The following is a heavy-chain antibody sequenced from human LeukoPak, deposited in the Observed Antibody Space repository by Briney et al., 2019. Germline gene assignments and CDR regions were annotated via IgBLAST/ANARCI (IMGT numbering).Heavy chain of an antibody. CDR2: INAGNGNT. V-gene: IGHV1-3*01. D-gene: IGHD3-3*01. Sequence: ASVKVSCKASGYTFTSYAMHWVRQAPGQRLEWMGWINAGNGNTKYSQKFQGRVTITRDTSASTAYMELSSLRSEDTAVYYCARGVYDFWSGYNSEDYYYYYGMDVWGQGTTVTVSS. CDR3: ARGVYDFWSGYNSEDYYYYYGMDV. CDR1: GYTFTSYA. J-gene: IGHJ6*02.